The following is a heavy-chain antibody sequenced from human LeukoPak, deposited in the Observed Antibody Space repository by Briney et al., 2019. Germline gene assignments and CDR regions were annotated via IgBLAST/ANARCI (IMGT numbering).Heavy chain of an antibody. CDR3: ARDWENGMDV. Sequence: PGRSLRLSCAASGFTFSSHGMHWVRQAPGKGLEWVEVIWYDGSDEYYADSVKGRFTISRDNSKNTLYLQMNSLRAEDTAVYYCARDWENGMDVWGKGTTVTVSS. CDR2: IWYDGSDE. D-gene: IGHD1-26*01. CDR1: GFTFSSHG. J-gene: IGHJ6*04. V-gene: IGHV3-33*01.